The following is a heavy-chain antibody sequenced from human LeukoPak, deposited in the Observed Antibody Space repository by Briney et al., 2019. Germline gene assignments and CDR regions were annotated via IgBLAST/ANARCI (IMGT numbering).Heavy chain of an antibody. V-gene: IGHV3-30*02. CDR2: IRYDGSNK. Sequence: GGSLRLSCAASGFTFSSYGMHWVRQAPGKGLEWVAFIRYDGSNKYYADSVKGRFTISRDNSKNTLYLQMNSLRAEDTAVYYCAKDYSYGSGSYSSTYYYMDVWGKGTTVTVSS. CDR3: AKDYSYGSGSYSSTYYYMDV. J-gene: IGHJ6*03. CDR1: GFTFSSYG. D-gene: IGHD3-10*01.